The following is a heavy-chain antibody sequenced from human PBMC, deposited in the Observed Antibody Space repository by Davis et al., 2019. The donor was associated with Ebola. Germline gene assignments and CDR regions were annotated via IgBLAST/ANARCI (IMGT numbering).Heavy chain of an antibody. V-gene: IGHV1-69*13. J-gene: IGHJ4*02. CDR2: ITPIFSTT. CDR3: TRVGATGVY. CDR1: GYTFTSYG. Sequence: AASVKVSCKASGYTFTSYGISWVRQAPGQGLEWMGVITPIFSTTDYAQKFQGRVTITAEESTTTAYMELSSLTSDDTAVYYCTRVGATGVYWGQGTLVTVSS. D-gene: IGHD1-26*01.